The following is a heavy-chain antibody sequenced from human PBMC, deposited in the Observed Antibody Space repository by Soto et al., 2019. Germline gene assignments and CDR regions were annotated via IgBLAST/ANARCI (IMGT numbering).Heavy chain of an antibody. D-gene: IGHD3-10*01. CDR3: AKDVSGGPTG. Sequence: GGSLRLSCAASGFTFSSYGMHWVRQAPGKGLEWVAVISYDGSNKYYADSVKGRFTISRDNSKNTLYLQMNSLRAEDTAVYYCAKDVSGGPTGWGQGTLVTVSS. V-gene: IGHV3-30*18. CDR1: GFTFSSYG. CDR2: ISYDGSNK. J-gene: IGHJ4*02.